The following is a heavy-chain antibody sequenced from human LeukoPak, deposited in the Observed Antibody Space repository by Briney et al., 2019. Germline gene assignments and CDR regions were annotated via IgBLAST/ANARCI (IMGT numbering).Heavy chain of an antibody. Sequence: GGSLRLSCAASGFTFSNYGMSWVRQAPGKRLEWVSAVTGAGGSTYYADSVKGRFTISRDNSKNTLYLQMNSLRGEDTAIYYCAKNGYSSGWYPENWGQGTLVTVSS. V-gene: IGHV3-23*01. D-gene: IGHD6-19*01. CDR1: GFTFSNYG. J-gene: IGHJ4*02. CDR2: VTGAGGST. CDR3: AKNGYSSGWYPEN.